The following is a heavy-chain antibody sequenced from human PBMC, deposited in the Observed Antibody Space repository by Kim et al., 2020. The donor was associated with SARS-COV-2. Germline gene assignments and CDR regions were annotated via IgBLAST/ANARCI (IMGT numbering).Heavy chain of an antibody. D-gene: IGHD2-8*01. V-gene: IGHV4-39*01. Sequence: SETLSLTCTVSGGSISSSCYYWGWIRQRPGKGREWIVSIYYSGSTYYNPSLKSRVPISVATSKNQFSLRLSSVTAAATAVYYCVGMGHGGQGTLVTVSS. CDR1: GGSISSSCYY. J-gene: IGHJ4*02. CDR2: IYYSGST. CDR3: VGMGH.